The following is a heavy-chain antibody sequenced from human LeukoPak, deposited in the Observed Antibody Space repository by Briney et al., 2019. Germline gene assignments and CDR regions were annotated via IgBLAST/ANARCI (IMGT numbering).Heavy chain of an antibody. CDR2: INPNSGGT. CDR1: GYTFTGYH. CDR3: ARVVGGSAYYDSSGYTFDY. D-gene: IGHD3-22*01. Sequence: ASVKVSCKASGYTFTGYHMHWVRQAPGQGLEWMGWINPNSGGTNYAQKLQGRVTMTTDTSTSTAYMELRSLRSDDTAVYYCARVVGGSAYYDSSGYTFDYWGQGTLVTVSS. J-gene: IGHJ4*02. V-gene: IGHV1-2*02.